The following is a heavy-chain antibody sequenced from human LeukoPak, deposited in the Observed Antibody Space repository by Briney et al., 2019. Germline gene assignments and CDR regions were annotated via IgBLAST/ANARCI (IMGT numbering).Heavy chain of an antibody. CDR3: ASGSYYYDSSGYNH. Sequence: PSETLSLTCAVYGGSFSGYYWSWIRQPPGKGLEWIGEINHSGSTNYNPSLKSRVTISVDTSKNQFSLKLSSVTAADTAVYYCASGSYYYDSSGYNHWGQGTLVTVSS. CDR2: INHSGST. V-gene: IGHV4-34*01. J-gene: IGHJ5*02. CDR1: GGSFSGYY. D-gene: IGHD3-22*01.